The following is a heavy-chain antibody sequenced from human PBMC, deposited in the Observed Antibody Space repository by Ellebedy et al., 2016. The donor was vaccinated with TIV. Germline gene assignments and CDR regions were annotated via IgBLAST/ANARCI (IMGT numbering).Heavy chain of an antibody. CDR1: GFTFSSYA. J-gene: IGHJ4*02. CDR3: ARGPSTSSYLDS. V-gene: IGHV3-23*01. CDR2: ISGSGGST. Sequence: GESLKISCAASGFTFSSYAMSWVRQAPGKGLEWVSAISGSGGSTYYADSVKGRFTLSRDTSKNTVYLQMDSLRSDDTAVYYCARGPSTSSYLDSWGQGALVTVSS.